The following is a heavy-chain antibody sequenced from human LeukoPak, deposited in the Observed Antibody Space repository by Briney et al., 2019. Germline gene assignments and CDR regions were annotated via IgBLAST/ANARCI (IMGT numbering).Heavy chain of an antibody. Sequence: ASVKVSCKASGYTFTGYYMHWVRQAPGQGLEWMGWINPNSGGTNYAQKFQGRVTMTRDTSISTAYMELSRLRSDDTAVYYCARARSGSYHFDYWGQGTLVTVSS. V-gene: IGHV1-2*02. CDR1: GYTFTGYY. CDR3: ARARSGSYHFDY. CDR2: INPNSGGT. D-gene: IGHD1-26*01. J-gene: IGHJ4*02.